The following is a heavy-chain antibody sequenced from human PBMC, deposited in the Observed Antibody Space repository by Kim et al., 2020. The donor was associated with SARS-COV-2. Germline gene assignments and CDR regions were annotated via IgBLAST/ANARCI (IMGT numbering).Heavy chain of an antibody. Sequence: GGSLRRSCAASGFTFSSYAMSWVRQAPGKGLEWVSAISGSGGSTYYADSVKGRFTISRDNSKNTLYLQMNSLRAEDTAVYYCAKAAPPQSTYYDILTGSGLDAFDIWGQGTMVTVSS. CDR1: GFTFSSYA. V-gene: IGHV3-23*01. CDR2: ISGSGGST. J-gene: IGHJ3*02. CDR3: AKAAPPQSTYYDILTGSGLDAFDI. D-gene: IGHD3-9*01.